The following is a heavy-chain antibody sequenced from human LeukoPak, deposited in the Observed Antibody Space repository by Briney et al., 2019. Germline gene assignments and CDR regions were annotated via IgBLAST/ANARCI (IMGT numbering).Heavy chain of an antibody. Sequence: PSETLSLTCTVSGGSISSGSYYWSWIRQPAGKGLEWIGRIYTSGSTNYNPSLKSRVTISVDTSNNQFSPKLSSVTAADTAVYYCARSSGYTNWFDPWGQGTLVTVSS. D-gene: IGHD3-3*01. CDR2: IYTSGST. CDR1: GGSISSGSYY. CDR3: ARSSGYTNWFDP. V-gene: IGHV4-61*02. J-gene: IGHJ5*02.